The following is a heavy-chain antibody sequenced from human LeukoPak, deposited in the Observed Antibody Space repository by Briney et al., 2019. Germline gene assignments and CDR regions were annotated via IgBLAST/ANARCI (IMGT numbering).Heavy chain of an antibody. Sequence: ASVNVSCKASGYTFTGYYMHWVRQAPGQGLEWMGWINPNSGGTNYAQKFQGRVTMTRDTSISTAYMELSRLRSDDTAVYYCAREERTMVRGVIITRYYFDYWGQGTLVTVSS. CDR1: GYTFTGYY. V-gene: IGHV1-2*02. D-gene: IGHD3-10*01. CDR3: AREERTMVRGVIITRYYFDY. J-gene: IGHJ4*02. CDR2: INPNSGGT.